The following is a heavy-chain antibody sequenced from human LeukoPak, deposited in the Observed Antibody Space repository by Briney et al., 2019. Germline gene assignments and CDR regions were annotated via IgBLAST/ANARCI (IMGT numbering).Heavy chain of an antibody. CDR2: IYYSGST. D-gene: IGHD5-18*01. V-gene: IGHV4-39*07. Sequence: SETLSLTRTVSGGSISSSSYYWGWIRQPPGKGLEWIGSIYYSGSTYYNPSLKSRVTISVDTSKNQFSLKLSSVTAADTAVYYCVSLTDTAMVLVYWGQGTLVTVSS. J-gene: IGHJ4*02. CDR1: GGSISSSSYY. CDR3: VSLTDTAMVLVY.